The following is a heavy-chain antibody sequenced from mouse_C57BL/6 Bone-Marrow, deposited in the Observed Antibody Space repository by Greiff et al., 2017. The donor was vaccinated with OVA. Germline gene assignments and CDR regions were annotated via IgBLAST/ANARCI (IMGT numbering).Heavy chain of an antibody. Sequence: VQLQQPGAELVKPGASVKLSCKASGYTFTSYWMHWVKQRPGRGLEWIGRIGPNSGGAKYNEKFKSKATLTVDKPSSTAYMQLSSLTSEDSAVYYCARLAFAYWGQGTLVTVSA. CDR2: IGPNSGGA. V-gene: IGHV1-72*01. CDR1: GYTFTSYW. CDR3: ARLAFAY. J-gene: IGHJ3*01.